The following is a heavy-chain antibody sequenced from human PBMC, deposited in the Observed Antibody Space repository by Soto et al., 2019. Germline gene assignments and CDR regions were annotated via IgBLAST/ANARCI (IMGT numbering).Heavy chain of an antibody. Sequence: SVKVSCKASGGTFSSYAISWVRQAPGQGLEWMGGIIPIFGTANYAQKFQGRVTITADESTSTAYMELSSLRSEDTAVYYCAREDYYDSSGYYPYWGQGTLVTVSS. V-gene: IGHV1-69*13. D-gene: IGHD3-22*01. CDR2: IIPIFGTA. CDR1: GGTFSSYA. J-gene: IGHJ4*02. CDR3: AREDYYDSSGYYPY.